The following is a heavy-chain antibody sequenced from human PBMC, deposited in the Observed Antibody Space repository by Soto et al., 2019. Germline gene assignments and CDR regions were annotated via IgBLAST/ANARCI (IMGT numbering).Heavy chain of an antibody. CDR3: ARDFAYFDS. CDR2: VYHTGRT. D-gene: IGHD3-3*01. V-gene: IGHV4-61*01. CDR1: GGSFKSGSYS. Sequence: QVQLQESGPGLVKPSETLSLTCTVSGGSFKSGSYSWSWIRQPPGKGLEWIGYVYHTGRTSHNPSRKSRVSISMDTSKNQFSLNLDSVTAADTAVYFCARDFAYFDSWGQGTLVTVSS. J-gene: IGHJ4*02.